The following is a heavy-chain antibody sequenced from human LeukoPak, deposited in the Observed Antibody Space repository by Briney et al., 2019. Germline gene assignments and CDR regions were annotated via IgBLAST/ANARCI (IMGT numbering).Heavy chain of an antibody. CDR2: INPNSGGT. J-gene: IGHJ3*02. Sequence: GSVKVSCKASGYTFTGYYMHWVRQAPGQGLEWMGWINPNSGGTNYAQKFQGWVTMTRDTSISTAYMELSRLRSDDTAVYYCARGLERHGTLAFDIWGQGTMVTVSS. D-gene: IGHD1-1*01. CDR1: GYTFTGYY. V-gene: IGHV1-2*04. CDR3: ARGLERHGTLAFDI.